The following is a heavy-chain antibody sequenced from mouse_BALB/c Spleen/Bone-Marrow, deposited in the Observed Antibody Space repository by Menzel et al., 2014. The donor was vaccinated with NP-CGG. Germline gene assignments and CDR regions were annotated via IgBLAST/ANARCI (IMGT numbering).Heavy chain of an antibody. V-gene: IGHV5-9-2*01. Sequence: EVHLVESGGGLVKSGGSLKLSYAASGFSFNSYGMSWVRQTPEKRLEWVATISGGGSYTFYPDSVKGRFTISRDNAKNNLYLQLSSLRSEDTALYYCARHAYYDQTEVSFVYWGQGTLVTVSA. J-gene: IGHJ3*01. CDR2: ISGGGSYT. D-gene: IGHD2-4*01. CDR1: GFSFNSYG. CDR3: ARHAYYDQTEVSFVY.